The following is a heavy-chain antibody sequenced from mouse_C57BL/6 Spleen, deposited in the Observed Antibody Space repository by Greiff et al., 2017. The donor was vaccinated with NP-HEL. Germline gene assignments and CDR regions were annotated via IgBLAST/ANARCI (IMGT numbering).Heavy chain of an antibody. CDR2: ISDGGSYT. V-gene: IGHV5-4*01. CDR1: GFTFSSYA. D-gene: IGHD2-4*01. CDR3: ARDNYDERDAMDY. Sequence: EVKLVESGGGLVKPGGSLKLSCAASGFTFSSYAMSWVRQTPEKRLEWVATISDGGSYTYYPDNVKGRFTISRDNAKNNLYLQMSHLKSEDTAMYYCARDNYDERDAMDYWGQGTSVTVSS. J-gene: IGHJ4*01.